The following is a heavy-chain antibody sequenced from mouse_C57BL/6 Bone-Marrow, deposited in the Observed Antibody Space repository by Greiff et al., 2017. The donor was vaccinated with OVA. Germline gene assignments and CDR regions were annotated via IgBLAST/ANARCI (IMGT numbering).Heavy chain of an antibody. CDR2: INPSTGGT. Sequence: SGPELVKPGASVKISCKASGYSFTGYYMNWVKQSPEKSLEWIGEINPSTGGTTYNQKFKAKATLTVDKSSSTAYMQLKSLTSEDSAVYYCARWDTVVARGFDYWGQGTTLTVSS. D-gene: IGHD1-1*01. V-gene: IGHV1-42*01. CDR1: GYSFTGYY. J-gene: IGHJ2*01. CDR3: ARWDTVVARGFDY.